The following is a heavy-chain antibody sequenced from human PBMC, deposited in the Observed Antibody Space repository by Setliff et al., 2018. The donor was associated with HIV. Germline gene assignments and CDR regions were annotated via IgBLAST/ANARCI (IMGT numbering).Heavy chain of an antibody. CDR3: ARFTVVVFGAGEPSWFDP. CDR1: GDSIISGDYY. V-gene: IGHV4-30-4*08. Sequence: SETLSLTCTVSGDSIISGDYYWSWLRQSQGKGLEWIGHIHYKGNIDYNASLKSRLAISSDTSKNQFALNLSSVIAADTAIYFCARFTVVVFGAGEPSWFDPWGQGILVTVSS. D-gene: IGHD2-15*01. J-gene: IGHJ5*02. CDR2: IHYKGNI.